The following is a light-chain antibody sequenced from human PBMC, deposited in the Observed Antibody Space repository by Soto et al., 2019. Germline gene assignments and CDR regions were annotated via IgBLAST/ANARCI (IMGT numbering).Light chain of an antibody. CDR3: HQYNNWPPST. Sequence: EVLMTQSPATLSVSPGDRSPLSYSASQSINSNLAWYQQQPGQAPRLLIYAASTRATAVPDRFSGSGSGTEFTLTISSLQSEDFGVYYCHQYNNWPPSTFGQGTRLEIK. J-gene: IGKJ5*01. V-gene: IGKV3-15*01. CDR2: AAS. CDR1: QSINSN.